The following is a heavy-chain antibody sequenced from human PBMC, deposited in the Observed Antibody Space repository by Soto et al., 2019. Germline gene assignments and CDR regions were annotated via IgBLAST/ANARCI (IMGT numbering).Heavy chain of an antibody. V-gene: IGHV3-23*01. CDR1: GFIFTNYA. J-gene: IGHJ4*02. Sequence: GGSLRLSCTGSGFIFTNYAMSWVRQAPGRGLEWVSSLNGGGDRPHYADSVKGRLSSSRDNSKNSLYPQMNILRYDDTAVYYCARDRDAYCSKGVCSGPYFDYWGRGTLVTVSS. CDR2: LNGGGDRP. D-gene: IGHD2-8*01. CDR3: ARDRDAYCSKGVCSGPYFDY.